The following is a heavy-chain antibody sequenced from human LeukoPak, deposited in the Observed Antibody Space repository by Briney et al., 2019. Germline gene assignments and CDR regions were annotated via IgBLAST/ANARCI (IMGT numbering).Heavy chain of an antibody. Sequence: ASVKVSCKASGYTFTSYDINWVRQATGQGLKWMGWMNPNSGNTGYAQKFQGRVTMTRNTSISTAYMELSSLRSEDTAVYYCARGSGIAADMDVWGKGTTVTVSS. D-gene: IGHD6-13*01. J-gene: IGHJ6*03. CDR2: MNPNSGNT. V-gene: IGHV1-8*01. CDR3: ARGSGIAADMDV. CDR1: GYTFTSYD.